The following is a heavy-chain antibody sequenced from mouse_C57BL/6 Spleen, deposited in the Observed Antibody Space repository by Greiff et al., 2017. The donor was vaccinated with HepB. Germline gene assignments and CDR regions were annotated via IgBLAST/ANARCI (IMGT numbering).Heavy chain of an antibody. CDR2: IYPSDSET. CDR1: GYTFTSYW. Sequence: VQLQQPGAELVRPGSSVKLSCKASGYTFTSYWVDWVKQRPGQGLEWIGNIYPSDSETHYNQKFKDKATLTVDKSSSTAYMQLSSLTSEDSAVYYCARGYYYGSSYGFAYWGQGTLVTVSA. D-gene: IGHD1-1*01. V-gene: IGHV1-61*01. J-gene: IGHJ3*01. CDR3: ARGYYYGSSYGFAY.